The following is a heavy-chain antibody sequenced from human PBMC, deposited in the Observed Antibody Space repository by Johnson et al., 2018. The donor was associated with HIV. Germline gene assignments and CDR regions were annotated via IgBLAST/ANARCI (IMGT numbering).Heavy chain of an antibody. D-gene: IGHD5-24*01. J-gene: IGHJ3*02. Sequence: VQLVESGGGLVQPGGSLRLSCAASGFTFSSYWMTWVRQAPGKGLECVANIKQDGSEKYYVDSVKGRFTISRDNAKKSLYLQMNSLRAEDTAVFYCAREMAWEDAFDIWGQGTVVAVSS. CDR1: GFTFSSYW. CDR3: AREMAWEDAFDI. V-gene: IGHV3-7*01. CDR2: IKQDGSEK.